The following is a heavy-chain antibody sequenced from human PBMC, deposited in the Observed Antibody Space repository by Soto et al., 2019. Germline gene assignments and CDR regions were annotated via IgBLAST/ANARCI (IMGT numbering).Heavy chain of an antibody. J-gene: IGHJ4*02. CDR1: GGSINNHY. Sequence: QVQLQESGPGLVKPSETLSLTCTVSGGSINNHYWSWIRQPPGKGLEWIGYIYSTGSSNYDPALKSRVTMSVDTSKNQFSLKLTSVTAAYTAIYYCARANWYCEYWGQGILGTVSS. V-gene: IGHV4-59*11. CDR3: ARANWYCEY. D-gene: IGHD7-27*01. CDR2: IYSTGSS.